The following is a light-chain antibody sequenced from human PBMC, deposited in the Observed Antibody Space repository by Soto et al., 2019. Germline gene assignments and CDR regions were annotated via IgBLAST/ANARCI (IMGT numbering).Light chain of an antibody. CDR3: CSSAGTYTSV. V-gene: IGLV2-11*01. J-gene: IGLJ7*01. CDR1: SSDVGGYNY. Sequence: QSALTQPRSVSGSPGQSVTISCTGTSSDVGGYNYVSWYQQHPGKAPKLMISDVSKRPSGVPERFSGSKSGNTASLTISGLQAEDEADYYCCSSAGTYTSVFGGGTQLTVL. CDR2: DVS.